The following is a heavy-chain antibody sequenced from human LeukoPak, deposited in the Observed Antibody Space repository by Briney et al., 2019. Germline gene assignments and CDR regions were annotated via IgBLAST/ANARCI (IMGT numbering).Heavy chain of an antibody. Sequence: GGSLRLSCAASGFTFSSYWMHWVRQAPGKGLMWVSRIKSDGSETSYADPVKGRFTISRDNARNTLYLQMNSLRAEDTAVYYCASTYCSGGSCYPFDYWGQGTLVTVSS. CDR1: GFTFSSYW. CDR2: IKSDGSET. V-gene: IGHV3-74*01. J-gene: IGHJ4*02. CDR3: ASTYCSGGSCYPFDY. D-gene: IGHD2-15*01.